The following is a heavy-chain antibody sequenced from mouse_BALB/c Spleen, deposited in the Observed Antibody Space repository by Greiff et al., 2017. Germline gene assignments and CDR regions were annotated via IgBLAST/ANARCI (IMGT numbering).Heavy chain of an antibody. Sequence: EVQRVESGPGLVKPSQSLSLTCSVTGYSITSGYYWNWIRQFPGNKLEWMGYISYDGSNNYNPSLKNRISITRDTSKNQFFLKLNSVTTEDTATYYCARGGYDEGAMDYWGQGTSVTVSS. J-gene: IGHJ4*01. D-gene: IGHD2-2*01. CDR2: ISYDGSN. CDR1: GYSITSGYY. CDR3: ARGGYDEGAMDY. V-gene: IGHV3-6*02.